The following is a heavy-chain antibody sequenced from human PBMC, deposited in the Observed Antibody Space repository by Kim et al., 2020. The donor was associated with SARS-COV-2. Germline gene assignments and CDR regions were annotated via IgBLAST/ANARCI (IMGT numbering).Heavy chain of an antibody. CDR3: AKDKVSRIAAAGYYYYGMDV. D-gene: IGHD6-13*01. CDR1: GFTFSSYG. V-gene: IGHV3-30*18. Sequence: GGSLRLSCAASGFTFSSYGMHWVRQAPGKGLEWVAVISYDGSNKYYADSVKGRFTISRDNSKNTLYLQMNSLRAEDTAVYYCAKDKVSRIAAAGYYYYGMDVWGQGTTVTVSS. CDR2: ISYDGSNK. J-gene: IGHJ6*02.